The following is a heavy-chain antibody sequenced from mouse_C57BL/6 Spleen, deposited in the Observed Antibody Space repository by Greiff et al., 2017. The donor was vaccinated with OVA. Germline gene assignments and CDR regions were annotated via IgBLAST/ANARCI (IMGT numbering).Heavy chain of an antibody. Sequence: QVQLQQPGAELVKPGASVKLSCKASGYTFTSYWMHWVKQRPGQGLEWIGMIHPNSGSTNYNEKFKSKATLTVDKSSSTAYMQLSSLTSEDSAVYFCARIGSSFLYFDYWGQGTTLTVSS. CDR1: GYTFTSYW. D-gene: IGHD1-1*01. J-gene: IGHJ2*01. V-gene: IGHV1-64*01. CDR2: IHPNSGST. CDR3: ARIGSSFLYFDY.